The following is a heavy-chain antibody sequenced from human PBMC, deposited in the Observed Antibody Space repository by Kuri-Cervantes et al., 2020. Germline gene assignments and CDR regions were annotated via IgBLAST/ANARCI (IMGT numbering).Heavy chain of an antibody. D-gene: IGHD6-13*01. CDR3: ARDPSGALAADGLVYYYYYGMDV. CDR1: GFTSSSYA. Sequence: GESLKISCAASGFTSSSYAMHWVRQAPGKGLEWVAVISYDGSNKYYADSVKSRFTISRDNSKNTLYLQMNSLRAEDTAVYYCARDPSGALAADGLVYYYYYGMDVWGQGTTVTVSS. CDR2: ISYDGSNK. V-gene: IGHV3-30-3*01. J-gene: IGHJ6*02.